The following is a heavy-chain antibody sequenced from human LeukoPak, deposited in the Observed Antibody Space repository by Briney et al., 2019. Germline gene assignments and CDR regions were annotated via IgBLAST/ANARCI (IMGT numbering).Heavy chain of an antibody. Sequence: PGGSLRLSCAASGFTFRSYAMSWVRQAPGKGLEWVSAISGSGGSTYYADSVRGRFTISRDNSKNTLYLHMNSLRAEDTALYYCARNYYKPTYDYYFDCWGQGTLVTVSS. D-gene: IGHD1-26*01. CDR3: ARNYYKPTYDYYFDC. CDR2: ISGSGGST. V-gene: IGHV3-23*01. CDR1: GFTFRSYA. J-gene: IGHJ4*02.